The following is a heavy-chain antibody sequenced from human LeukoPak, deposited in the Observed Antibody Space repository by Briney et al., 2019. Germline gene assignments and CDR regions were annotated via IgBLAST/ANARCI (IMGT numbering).Heavy chain of an antibody. CDR1: GFTFDDYA. CDR3: AKDMGYCSSTSCNDAFDI. J-gene: IGHJ3*02. CDR2: ISWNSGSI. V-gene: IGHV3-9*01. D-gene: IGHD2-2*01. Sequence: PGRSPRLSCAASGFTFDDYAMHWVRQAPGKGLEWVSGISWNSGSIGYADSVKGRFTISRDNAKNSLYLQMNSLRAEDTALYYCAKDMGYCSSTSCNDAFDIWGQGTMVTVSS.